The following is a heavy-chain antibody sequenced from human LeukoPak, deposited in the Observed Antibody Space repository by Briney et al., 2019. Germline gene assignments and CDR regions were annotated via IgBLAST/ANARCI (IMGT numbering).Heavy chain of an antibody. CDR2: IYYSGST. D-gene: IGHD3-3*01. Sequence: SETLSLTCTVSGGSISSYYWSWIRKPPGKGLEWIGYIYYSGSTNYNPSLKSRVTISVDTSKNQFYLKLSSVTAADTAVYYCARGADDFWSGYYLPPYYFDYWGQGTLVTVSS. CDR3: ARGADDFWSGYYLPPYYFDY. V-gene: IGHV4-59*01. CDR1: GGSISSYY. J-gene: IGHJ4*02.